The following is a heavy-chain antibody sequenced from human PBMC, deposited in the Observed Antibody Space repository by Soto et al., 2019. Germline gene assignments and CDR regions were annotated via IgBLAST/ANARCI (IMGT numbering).Heavy chain of an antibody. D-gene: IGHD1-26*01. CDR2: IRSNIDGAAT. CDR3: TTDWCSGTHYARAFDV. V-gene: IGHV3-15*01. CDR1: GFAFKYAR. J-gene: IGHJ3*01. Sequence: GGSLRLSCAASGFAFKYARMTWVRQAPGKGLEWVGHIRSNIDGAATAYAAPVKGRFTISRDESKNTVDLQMNSLITEDTAVYYCTTDWCSGTHYARAFDVWGQGTMVTVS.